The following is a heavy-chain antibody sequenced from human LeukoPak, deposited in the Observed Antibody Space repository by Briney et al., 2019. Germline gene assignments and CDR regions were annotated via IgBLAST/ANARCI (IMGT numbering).Heavy chain of an antibody. V-gene: IGHV4-34*01. D-gene: IGHD1-14*01. CDR2: INHSGST. CDR1: GGSFSGHY. J-gene: IGHJ4*02. Sequence: SETLSLTCAVYGGSFSGHYWSWIRQPPGKGLEWIGEINHSGSTNYNPSLKSRVTISVDTSKNQFSLKLSSVTAADTAVYYCACPSGNHLYSFDYWGQGTLVTVPS. CDR3: ACPSGNHLYSFDY.